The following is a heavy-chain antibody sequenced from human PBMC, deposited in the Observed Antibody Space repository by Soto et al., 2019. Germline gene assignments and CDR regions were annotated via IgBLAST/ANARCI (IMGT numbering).Heavy chain of an antibody. D-gene: IGHD3-10*01. J-gene: IGHJ4*02. V-gene: IGHV1-2*02. CDR2: INPNSGGT. Sequence: ASVKVSCKASGYTFTGYYMHWVRQAPGQGLEWMGWINPNSGGTNYAQKFQGRVTMTRDTSISTAYMELSRLRSDDTAVYYCARDSTYGSGSSVFDYWGQGTLVTVSS. CDR3: ARDSTYGSGSSVFDY. CDR1: GYTFTGYY.